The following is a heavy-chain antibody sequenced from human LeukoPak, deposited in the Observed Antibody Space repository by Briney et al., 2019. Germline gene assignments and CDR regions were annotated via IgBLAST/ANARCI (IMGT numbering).Heavy chain of an antibody. CDR1: GYTFTGYL. J-gene: IGHJ4*02. D-gene: IGHD6-13*01. CDR2: INPNSGGT. Sequence: ASVKVSCKRSGYTFTGYLMHELDQAPGQGLEWMGWINPNSGGTNYAQKFQGRVTITRDTSISTDYMDLNRKRSDDTAVYYCARGGIYSSSWWGQGTLVTVSS. CDR3: ARGGIYSSSW. V-gene: IGHV1-2*02.